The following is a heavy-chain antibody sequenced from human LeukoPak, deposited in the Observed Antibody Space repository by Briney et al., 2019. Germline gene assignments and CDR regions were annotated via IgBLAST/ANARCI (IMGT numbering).Heavy chain of an antibody. CDR2: ISYDGSNK. J-gene: IGHJ4*02. Sequence: GRSLRLSCAASGFTFSSYAMHWVRQAPGKGLEWVAVISYDGSNKYYADSVKGRFTISRDNSKNTLYLQMNSLRAEDTAVYYCAKLSLSGRSQSADYWGQGTLVTVSS. V-gene: IGHV3-30*04. D-gene: IGHD3-10*01. CDR3: AKLSLSGRSQSADY. CDR1: GFTFSSYA.